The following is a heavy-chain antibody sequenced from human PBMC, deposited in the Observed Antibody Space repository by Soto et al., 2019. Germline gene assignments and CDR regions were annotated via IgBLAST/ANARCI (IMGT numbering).Heavy chain of an antibody. J-gene: IGHJ4*02. CDR3: AKGRGGDRKYYFDY. V-gene: IGHV3-23*01. CDR1: GFTFSSYA. CDR2: ISGSGGST. Sequence: EVQLLESGGGLVQPGGSLRLSCAASGFTFSSYAMSWVRQAPGKGLEWVSAISGSGGSTYYADSVKGRFTISRDNSKNTLYLQMNSLRAEDPAIYYCAKGRGGDRKYYFDYWGQGTLVTVSS. D-gene: IGHD3-10*01.